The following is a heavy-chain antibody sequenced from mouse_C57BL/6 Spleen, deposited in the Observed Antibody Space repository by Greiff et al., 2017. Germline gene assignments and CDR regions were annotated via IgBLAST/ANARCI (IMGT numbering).Heavy chain of an antibody. CDR3: ARSRCNYEEGMDY. Sequence: VQLQQPGAELVKPGASVKLSCKASGYTFTSYWMHWVKQRPGQGLEWIGMIHPNSGSTNYNEKFKSKATLTVDKSSSTAYMQLSSLTSEDSAVYDCARSRCNYEEGMDYWGQGTSVTVSA. CDR2: IHPNSGST. J-gene: IGHJ4*01. D-gene: IGHD2-1*01. V-gene: IGHV1-64*01. CDR1: GYTFTSYW.